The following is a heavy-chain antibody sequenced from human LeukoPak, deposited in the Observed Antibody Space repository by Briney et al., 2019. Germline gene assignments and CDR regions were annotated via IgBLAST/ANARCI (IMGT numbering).Heavy chain of an antibody. CDR2: ISYDGSNK. CDR3: AKGHPPGYCSSTSCYASPYFDY. V-gene: IGHV3-30-3*01. CDR1: GFTFSSYA. Sequence: GGSLRLSCAASGFTFSSYAMHWVRQAPGKGLEWVAVISYDGSNKYYADSVKGRFTISRDNSKNTLYLQMNSLRAEDTALYYCAKGHPPGYCSSTSCYASPYFDYWGQGTLVTVSS. J-gene: IGHJ4*02. D-gene: IGHD2-2*01.